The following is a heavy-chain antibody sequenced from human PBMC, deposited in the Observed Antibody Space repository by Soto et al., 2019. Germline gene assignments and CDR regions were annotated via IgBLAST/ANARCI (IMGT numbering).Heavy chain of an antibody. CDR2: IWYDGSNK. CDR3: ARDFQPPYYYDSSGAPLGY. J-gene: IGHJ4*02. Sequence: ESGGGVVQPGRSLRLSCAASGFTFRSYGMHWVRQAPGKGLEWVAVIWYDGSNKYYADSVKGRFTISRDNSKNTLYLQMNSLRAEDTAVYYCARDFQPPYYYDSSGAPLGYWGQGTLVTVSS. D-gene: IGHD3-22*01. V-gene: IGHV3-33*01. CDR1: GFTFRSYG.